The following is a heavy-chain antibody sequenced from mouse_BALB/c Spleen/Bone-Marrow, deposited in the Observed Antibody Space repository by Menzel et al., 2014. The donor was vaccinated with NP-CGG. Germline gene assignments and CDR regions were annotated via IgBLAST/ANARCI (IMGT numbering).Heavy chain of an antibody. V-gene: IGHV2-9*02. J-gene: IGHJ4*01. CDR2: IWAGGST. D-gene: IGHD1-1*01. CDR1: GFSLTSYG. Sequence: VKLVESGPGLAAPSQSLSITCTVSGFSLTSYGVHWVRQPPGKVLEWLGVIWAGGSTNYNSALMSRLNISKDNSKSQVFLKMNSLRNDDTAMYYCARGSYYEGAMDYWGQGTSVTVSS. CDR3: ARGSYYEGAMDY.